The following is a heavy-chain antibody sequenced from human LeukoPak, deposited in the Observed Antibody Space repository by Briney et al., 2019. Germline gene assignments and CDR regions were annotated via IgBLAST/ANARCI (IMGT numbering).Heavy chain of an antibody. V-gene: IGHV4-59*01. CDR1: GGSICSYY. D-gene: IGHD2/OR15-2a*01. CDR3: ARVILGSLDY. J-gene: IGHJ4*02. CDR2: IYYSGST. Sequence: SETLSLTCTVSGGSICSYYWSWIRQPPGKGLEWIGYIYYSGSTNYNPSLKSRVTISVDTSKNQFSLKLSSVTAADTAVYYCARVILGSLDYWGQGTLVTVSS.